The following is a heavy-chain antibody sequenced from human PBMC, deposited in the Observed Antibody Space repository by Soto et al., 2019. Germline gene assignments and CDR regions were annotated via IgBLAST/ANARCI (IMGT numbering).Heavy chain of an antibody. J-gene: IGHJ4*02. CDR1: GFTFSAYG. V-gene: IGHV3-23*01. CDR3: ARDLLGYYDSSGLDY. CDR2: ISGSGATT. Sequence: GGSLRLSCSASGFTFSAYGMSWVRQAPGKGLEWVSGISGSGATTYYADSVKGRITISRDNSKNTLYLQMNSLRAEDTAVYYCARDLLGYYDSSGLDYWGQGTLVTVSS. D-gene: IGHD3-22*01.